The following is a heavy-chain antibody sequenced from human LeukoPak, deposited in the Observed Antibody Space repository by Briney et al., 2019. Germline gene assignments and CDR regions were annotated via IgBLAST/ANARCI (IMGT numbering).Heavy chain of an antibody. D-gene: IGHD6-13*01. J-gene: IGHJ6*03. Sequence: GGSLRLSCAASGFTVSSNYMSWVRQAPGKGLEWVSVIYSGGSTYYADSVKGRFTISRDNSKNTLYLQMNSLRAEDTAVYYCARGGAAGGFYYYYMDVWGKGTTVTISS. CDR3: ARGGAAGGFYYYYMDV. CDR2: IYSGGST. CDR1: GFTVSSNY. V-gene: IGHV3-53*01.